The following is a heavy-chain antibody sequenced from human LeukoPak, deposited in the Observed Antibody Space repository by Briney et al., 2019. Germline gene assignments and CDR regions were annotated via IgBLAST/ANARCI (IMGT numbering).Heavy chain of an antibody. CDR2: IWHDGSNK. D-gene: IGHD1-1*01. CDR3: AKDTLDPTLDY. J-gene: IGHJ4*02. Sequence: GGSLRLSCAASGFTFSSYGMHWVRQAPGKGLEWVAVIWHDGSNKYYADSVKGRFTISRDNSKNTLYLQMNSLRAEDTAVYYCAKDTLDPTLDYWGQGTLVTVSS. V-gene: IGHV3-33*06. CDR1: GFTFSSYG.